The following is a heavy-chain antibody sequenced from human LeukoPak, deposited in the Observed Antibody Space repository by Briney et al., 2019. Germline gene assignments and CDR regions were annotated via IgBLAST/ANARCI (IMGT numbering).Heavy chain of an antibody. Sequence: PGGSLRLSCAASGFTFSSYGMHWVRQAPGEGLEWVAVIWYDGSNKYYADSVKGRFTISRDNSKNTLYLQMNSLRAEDTAVYYCAKSQYYDFWSGQNWFDPWGQGTLVTVSS. CDR1: GFTFSSYG. J-gene: IGHJ5*02. V-gene: IGHV3-33*06. CDR3: AKSQYYDFWSGQNWFDP. CDR2: IWYDGSNK. D-gene: IGHD3-3*01.